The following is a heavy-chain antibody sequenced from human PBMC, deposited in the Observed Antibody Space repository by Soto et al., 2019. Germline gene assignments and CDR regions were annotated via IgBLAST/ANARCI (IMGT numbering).Heavy chain of an antibody. CDR1: GGTFSSYT. J-gene: IGHJ6*03. D-gene: IGHD2-2*01. Sequence: GASVKVSCKASGGTFSSYTISWARQAPGQGLEWMGRIIPILGIANYAQKFQGRVTITADKSTSTAYMELSSLRSEDTAVYYCARDRSLKYKGGYCSSTSCYVHYYMDVWGKGTTVTVSS. CDR3: ARDRSLKYKGGYCSSTSCYVHYYMDV. V-gene: IGHV1-69*04. CDR2: IIPILGIA.